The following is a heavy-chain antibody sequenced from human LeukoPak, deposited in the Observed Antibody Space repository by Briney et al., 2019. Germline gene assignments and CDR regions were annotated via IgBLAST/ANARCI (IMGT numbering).Heavy chain of an antibody. CDR1: GYTFSNYG. D-gene: IGHD1-1*01. J-gene: IGHJ5*02. V-gene: IGHV1-18*01. Sequence: GASVKVSCKPSGYTFSNYGISWVRQAPGQGLEWMGWITAYNGNRLYAQRFHGRLTMTTDTSTSTAYMELRSLRSDDTGVYYCARDVPGSIGTTARFDPWGQGTLVTVSS. CDR2: ITAYNGNR. CDR3: ARDVPGSIGTTARFDP.